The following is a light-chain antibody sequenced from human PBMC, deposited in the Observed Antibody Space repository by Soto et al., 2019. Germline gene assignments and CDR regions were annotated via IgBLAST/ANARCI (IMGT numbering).Light chain of an antibody. CDR3: QQYNNWWT. CDR2: GAS. J-gene: IGKJ1*01. CDR1: QNVSNN. V-gene: IGKV3-15*01. Sequence: EIVMTQSPAPLSVSPGERATLSCRASQNVSNNLAWYQKKPGQAPRLLIYGASTRATGIPARFSGSGSGTEFNLIISSLQSEDFAFYYCQQYNNWWTFGQGTRVDIK.